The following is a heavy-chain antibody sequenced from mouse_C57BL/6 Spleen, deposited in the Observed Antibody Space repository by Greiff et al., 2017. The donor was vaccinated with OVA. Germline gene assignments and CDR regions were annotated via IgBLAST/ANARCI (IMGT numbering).Heavy chain of an antibody. Sequence: VMLVESGAELARPGASVKLSCKASGYTFTSYGISWVKQRTGQGLEWIGEIYPRSGNTYYNEKFKGKATLTADKSSSTAYMELRSLTSEDSAVYFCAREGYPYWYFDVWGTGTTVTVSS. CDR3: AREGYPYWYFDV. V-gene: IGHV1-81*01. CDR1: GYTFTSYG. J-gene: IGHJ1*03. D-gene: IGHD2-14*01. CDR2: IYPRSGNT.